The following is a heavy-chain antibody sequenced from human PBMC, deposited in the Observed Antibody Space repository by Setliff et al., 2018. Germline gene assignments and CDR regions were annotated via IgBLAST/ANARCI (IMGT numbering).Heavy chain of an antibody. CDR3: ARCGEATAMPFYYYYMDV. Sequence: GGSLRLSCAASGFTFSDHWMHWVRQVPGKGLVWVSGINSDGSSTSYADSVKGRFTISRDNAKNTLYLQMNSLRAEDTAVYYCARCGEATAMPFYYYYMDVWGKGTTVTVSS. CDR2: INSDGSST. CDR1: GFTFSDHW. D-gene: IGHD2-2*01. J-gene: IGHJ6*03. V-gene: IGHV3-74*01.